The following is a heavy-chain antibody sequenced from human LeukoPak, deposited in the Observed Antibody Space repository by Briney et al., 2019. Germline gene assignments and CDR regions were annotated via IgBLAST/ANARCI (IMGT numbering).Heavy chain of an antibody. CDR1: GDSISSAAYS. Sequence: SQTLSLTCVVSGDSISSAAYSWSWIRHPPGKGLEWIGYIFHTGSTFYNPSLKSRVTISVDNSKHESSLRLTSVTAADTAVYYCAIELWFANVPGSWLDLCGQGSVVTVPS. V-gene: IGHV4-30-2*01. CDR2: IFHTGST. J-gene: IGHJ5*02. D-gene: IGHD3-10*01. CDR3: AIELWFANVPGSWLDL.